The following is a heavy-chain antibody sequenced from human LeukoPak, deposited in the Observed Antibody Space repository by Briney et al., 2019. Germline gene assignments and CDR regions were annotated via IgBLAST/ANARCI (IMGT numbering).Heavy chain of an antibody. CDR3: ARVGGTNYYYYGMDV. CDR2: IYDSGST. J-gene: IGHJ6*02. CDR1: GGSISGYY. Sequence: SETLSLTCTVSGGSISGYYWSWIRQPPGKGLEWIGYIYDSGSTNYNPSLKSRVTISVDTSKNQFSLKLSSVTAADMAVYYCARVGGTNYYYYGMDVWGQGTTVTVSS. V-gene: IGHV4-59*01. D-gene: IGHD3-10*01.